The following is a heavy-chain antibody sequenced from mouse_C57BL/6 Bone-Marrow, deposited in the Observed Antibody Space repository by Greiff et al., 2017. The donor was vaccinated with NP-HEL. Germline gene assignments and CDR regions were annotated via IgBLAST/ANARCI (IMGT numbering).Heavy chain of an antibody. CDR2: IRNKANGYTT. D-gene: IGHD5-1*01. V-gene: IGHV7-3*01. CDR1: GFTFTDYY. Sequence: EVQRVESGGGLVQPGGSLSLSCAASGFTFTDYYMSWVRQPPGKALEWLGFIRNKANGYTTEYSASVKGRFTISRDNSQSILYLQMNALRAEDSATYYCARYEYPENYWGQGTTLTVSS. CDR3: ARYEYPENY. J-gene: IGHJ2*01.